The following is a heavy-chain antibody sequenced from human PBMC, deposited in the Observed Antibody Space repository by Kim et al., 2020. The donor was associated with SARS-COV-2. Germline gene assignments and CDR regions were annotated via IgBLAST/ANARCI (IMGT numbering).Heavy chain of an antibody. D-gene: IGHD3-10*01. J-gene: IGHJ4*02. Sequence: ADAVKGRFTISRDKAKNALYLQMNSLRAEDTAVYYCARSGGDYGSGNYFDYWGQGTLVTVSS. V-gene: IGHV3-11*03. CDR3: ARSGGDYGSGNYFDY.